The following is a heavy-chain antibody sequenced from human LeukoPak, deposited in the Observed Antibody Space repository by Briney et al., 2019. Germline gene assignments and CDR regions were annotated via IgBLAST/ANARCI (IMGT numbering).Heavy chain of an antibody. V-gene: IGHV4-59*01. CDR2: IYYSGST. Sequence: EASETLSLTCTVSGGSISSYYWSWIRQPPGKGLEWIGYIYYSGSTNYNPSLKSRVIISVDTSKSQFSLKLSSVTAADTAVYYCAREATMVRGVSWFDPWGQGTLVTVSS. D-gene: IGHD3-10*01. J-gene: IGHJ5*02. CDR3: AREATMVRGVSWFDP. CDR1: GGSISSYY.